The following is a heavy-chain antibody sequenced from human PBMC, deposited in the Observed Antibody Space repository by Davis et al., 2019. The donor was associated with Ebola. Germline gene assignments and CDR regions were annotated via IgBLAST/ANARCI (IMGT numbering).Heavy chain of an antibody. CDR3: ARDAPQGIVVVPAARPPTYYYYGMDV. J-gene: IGHJ6*02. Sequence: ASVKVSCKASGYTFTSYGISWVRQAPGQGLEWMGIINPSGGSTSYAQKFQGRVTMTRDTSTSTVYMELSSLRSEDTAVYYCARDAPQGIVVVPAARPPTYYYYGMDVWGQGTTVTVSS. CDR2: INPSGGST. D-gene: IGHD2-2*01. V-gene: IGHV1-46*01. CDR1: GYTFTSYG.